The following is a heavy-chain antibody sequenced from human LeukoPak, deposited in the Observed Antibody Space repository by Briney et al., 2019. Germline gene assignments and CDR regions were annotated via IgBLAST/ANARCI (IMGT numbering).Heavy chain of an antibody. CDR1: GFTFSNAW. J-gene: IGHJ5*02. CDR2: IKSKTDGGTT. CDR3: ARDHRAVAGLWRGFFWFDP. Sequence: GGSLRLSCAASGFTFSNAWMSWVRQAPGKGLEWVGRIKSKTDGGTTDYAAPVKGRFTISRDDSKNTLYLQMNSLRAEDTAVYYCARDHRAVAGLWRGFFWFDPWGQGTLVTVSS. D-gene: IGHD6-19*01. V-gene: IGHV3-15*01.